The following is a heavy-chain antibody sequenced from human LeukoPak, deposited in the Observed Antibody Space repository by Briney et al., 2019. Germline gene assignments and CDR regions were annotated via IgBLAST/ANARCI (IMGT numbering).Heavy chain of an antibody. Sequence: SETLSLTCTVSGGSISGYYWSWIRQPAGKGLEWIGRIYTSGSTNYNPSLKSRVAMSVDTSKNQFSLKLSSVTAADTAVYYCARLTYSSGWFYYFDYWGQGTLVTVSS. J-gene: IGHJ4*02. D-gene: IGHD6-19*01. V-gene: IGHV4-4*07. CDR1: GGSISGYY. CDR3: ARLTYSSGWFYYFDY. CDR2: IYTSGST.